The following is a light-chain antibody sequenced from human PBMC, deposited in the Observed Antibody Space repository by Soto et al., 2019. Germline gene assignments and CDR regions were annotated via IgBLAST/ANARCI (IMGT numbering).Light chain of an antibody. V-gene: IGKV3-15*01. CDR1: QSVSDK. CDR2: RAS. J-gene: IGKJ2*01. Sequence: EVLMTQSPDTLYVSPGERVTLSCRASQSVSDKLAWYQQKPGQGPRLLVYRASTRTLGIPARFSGSESGTEFTLTISSLQSEDFAVYYCHQYGGSPPTFGQGTKLQIK. CDR3: HQYGGSPPT.